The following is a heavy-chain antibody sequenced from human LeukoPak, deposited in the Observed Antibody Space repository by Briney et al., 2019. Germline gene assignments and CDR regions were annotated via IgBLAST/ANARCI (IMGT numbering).Heavy chain of an antibody. V-gene: IGHV3-30-3*01. CDR1: GFTFSSYA. CDR3: ARERDVDTAFAFGY. J-gene: IGHJ4*02. Sequence: PGRSLRLSCAASGFTFSSYAMHWVRQAPGKGLEWVAVISYDGSNKYYADSVKGRFTISRDNSKNTLYLQMNSLRAEDTAVYYCARERDVDTAFAFGYWGQGTLVTVSS. D-gene: IGHD5-18*01. CDR2: ISYDGSNK.